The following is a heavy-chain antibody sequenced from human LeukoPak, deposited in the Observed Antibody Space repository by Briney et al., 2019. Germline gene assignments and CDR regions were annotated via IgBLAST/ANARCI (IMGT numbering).Heavy chain of an antibody. CDR3: ARNTAIVVVPAADY. Sequence: ASVKVSCKASGYPFTGYYMRWVRQAPGQGLEWMGWINPNSGGTNYAQKFQGRVTMTRDTSISTAYMELSRLRSDDTAVYYCARNTAIVVVPAADYWGQGTLVTVSS. CDR1: GYPFTGYY. CDR2: INPNSGGT. V-gene: IGHV1-2*02. J-gene: IGHJ4*02. D-gene: IGHD2-2*01.